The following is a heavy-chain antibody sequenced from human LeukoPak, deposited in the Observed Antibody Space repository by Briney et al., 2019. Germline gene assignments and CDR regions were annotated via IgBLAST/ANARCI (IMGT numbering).Heavy chain of an antibody. CDR2: IYYSGST. J-gene: IGHJ4*02. Sequence: SETLSLTCSVSGVSMNSYYWSWIRQSPGKGLEWIGYIYYSGSTNYNPSLKSRVTISVDTSKDQFSLKLSSVTAADTAVYYCARHVWLQPFDYWGQGTLVTVSS. D-gene: IGHD3-9*01. CDR1: GVSMNSYY. V-gene: IGHV4-59*08. CDR3: ARHVWLQPFDY.